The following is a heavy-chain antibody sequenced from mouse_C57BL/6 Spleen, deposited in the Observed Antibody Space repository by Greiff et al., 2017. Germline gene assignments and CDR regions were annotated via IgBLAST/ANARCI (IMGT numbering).Heavy chain of an antibody. CDR3: ARGGDYGNFFDD. J-gene: IGHJ2*01. V-gene: IGHV1-82*01. CDR2: IYPGDGDT. D-gene: IGHD2-1*01. Sequence: QVQLQQSGPELVKPGASVKISCKASGYAFSSSWMSWVKQRPGKGLEWIGRIYPGDGDTNYNGKFKGKATLTADKSSSTAYMQLSSLTSEDSAVYFCARGGDYGNFFDDWGQGTTLTVAS. CDR1: GYAFSSSW.